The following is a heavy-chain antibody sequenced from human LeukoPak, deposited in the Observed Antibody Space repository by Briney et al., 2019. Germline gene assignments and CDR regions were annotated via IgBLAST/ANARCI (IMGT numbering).Heavy chain of an antibody. V-gene: IGHV3-7*01. CDR2: IKQDGSEK. CDR1: GFTFSSYW. CDR3: EGERAFVNWGRSWEKAFDF. Sequence: PGGSLRLSCAASGFTFSSYWMSWVRQAPGKGLEWVANIKQDGSEKYYVDSVKGRFTISRDNAKNSLYLQMNSLRAEDTAVYYCEGERAFVNWGRSWEKAFDFWGQGTMVTVSS. J-gene: IGHJ3*01. D-gene: IGHD7-27*01.